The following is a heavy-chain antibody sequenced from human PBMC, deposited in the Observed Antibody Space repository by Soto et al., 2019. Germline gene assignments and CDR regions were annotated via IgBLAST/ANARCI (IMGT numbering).Heavy chain of an antibody. CDR3: ARDGNLYDYIWGSYNYYYYYMDV. D-gene: IGHD3-16*01. CDR2: ISSNGGST. Sequence: PGGSLRLSCAASGFTFSSYAMHWVRQAPGKGLEYVSAISSNGGSTYYANSVKGRFTISRDNSKNTLYLQMGSLRAEDMAVYYCARDGNLYDYIWGSYNYYYYYMDVWGKGTTVTVSS. V-gene: IGHV3-64*01. CDR1: GFTFSSYA. J-gene: IGHJ6*03.